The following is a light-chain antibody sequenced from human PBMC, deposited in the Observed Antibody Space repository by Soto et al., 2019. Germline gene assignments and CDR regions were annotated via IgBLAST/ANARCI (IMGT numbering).Light chain of an antibody. Sequence: QAVVTQEPSLTVSPGGTVTLTCDSSTGAVTGAHYPHWFQQKPGQAPRTLIYDTYNRHSWTPARFLGSLLGGKAALTLSNAQPEDEAEYYCLLFYSGAHVVFGGGTKLTVL. CDR1: TGAVTGAHY. CDR2: DTY. V-gene: IGLV7-46*01. J-gene: IGLJ2*01. CDR3: LLFYSGAHVV.